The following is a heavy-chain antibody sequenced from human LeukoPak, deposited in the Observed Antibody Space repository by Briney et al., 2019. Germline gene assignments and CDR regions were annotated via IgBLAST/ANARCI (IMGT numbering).Heavy chain of an antibody. J-gene: IGHJ4*02. CDR2: IGGSGGAT. CDR3: AKAYFYGSGTSYFDD. Sequence: GGSLRLSCAASGFIFSTYGMAWVRQAPGKGLEWVSVIGGSGGATYYADSVKGRFTLSRDDSMNTLYLHMNSLRAEDAAVYYCAKAYFYGSGTSYFDDWGQGTLVTVSS. D-gene: IGHD3-10*01. V-gene: IGHV3-23*01. CDR1: GFIFSTYG.